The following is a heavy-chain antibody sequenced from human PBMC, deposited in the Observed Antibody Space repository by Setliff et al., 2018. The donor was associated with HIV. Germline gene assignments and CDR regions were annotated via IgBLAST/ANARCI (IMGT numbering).Heavy chain of an antibody. Sequence: GGSLRLSCAASGFTFSNYAMTWVRQAPGKGLEWVSTIINSGGTTYYADSVKGRFTISRDNSKNTMYLQMNSLRDEDTAVYFCAKDIYSYGRLGYWGQGTLVTVSS. CDR1: GFTFSNYA. J-gene: IGHJ4*02. CDR3: AKDIYSYGRLGY. D-gene: IGHD5-18*01. V-gene: IGHV3-23*01. CDR2: IINSGGTT.